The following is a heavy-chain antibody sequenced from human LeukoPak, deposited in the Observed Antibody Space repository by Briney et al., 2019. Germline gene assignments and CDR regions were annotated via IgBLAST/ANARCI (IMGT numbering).Heavy chain of an antibody. D-gene: IGHD4-23*01. V-gene: IGHV3-23*01. CDR1: GFTFSSYA. J-gene: IGHJ6*03. CDR3: AKKVVTQYYYYMDV. CDR2: ISGSGGST. Sequence: GGSLRLSCAASGFTFSSYAMSWVRQAPGKGLEWVSAISGSGGSTYYADSVKGRFTISRDNSKNTLYLQMNSLRAGDTAVYYCAKKVVTQYYYYMDVWGKGTTVTVSS.